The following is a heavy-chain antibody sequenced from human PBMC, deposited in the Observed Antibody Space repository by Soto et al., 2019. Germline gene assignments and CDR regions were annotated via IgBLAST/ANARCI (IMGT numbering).Heavy chain of an antibody. CDR3: ARLDYDYIWGSYPSDY. CDR1: GGSVSSGSYY. J-gene: IGHJ4*02. CDR2: IYYSGST. D-gene: IGHD3-16*02. Sequence: SETTSLTCTVSGGSVSSGSYYWSWIRQPPGKGLEWIGYIYYSGSTNYNPSLKSRVTISVDTSKNQFSLKLSSVTAADTAVYYCARLDYDYIWGSYPSDYWGQGTLVTVSS. V-gene: IGHV4-61*01.